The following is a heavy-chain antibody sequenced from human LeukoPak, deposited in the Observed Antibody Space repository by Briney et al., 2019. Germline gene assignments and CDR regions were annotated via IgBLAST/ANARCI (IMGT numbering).Heavy chain of an antibody. Sequence: ASVKVSCKAFGYTFTSYYMHWVRQAPGQGLEWMGIINPSGGSTSYAQKFQGRVTMTRDTSTSTVYMELSSLRSEDTAVYYCARESGALRFLEWLYTKPYNWFDPWGQGTLVTVSS. D-gene: IGHD3-3*01. J-gene: IGHJ5*02. CDR3: ARESGALRFLEWLYTKPYNWFDP. V-gene: IGHV1-46*01. CDR1: GYTFTSYY. CDR2: INPSGGST.